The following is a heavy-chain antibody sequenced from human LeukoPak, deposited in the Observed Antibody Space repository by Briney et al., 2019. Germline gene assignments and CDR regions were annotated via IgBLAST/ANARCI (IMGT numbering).Heavy chain of an antibody. V-gene: IGHV1-2*02. D-gene: IGHD1-26*01. CDR1: GYTFTGYY. J-gene: IGHJ4*02. CDR3: ARVPMGATPDY. CDR2: INPNSGGT. Sequence: GASVKVSCKASGYTFTGYYMHWVRQAPGQGLEWMGWINPNSGGTNHAQKFQGRVTMTRDTSISTAYMELSRLRSDDTAVYYCARVPMGATPDYWGQGTLVTVSS.